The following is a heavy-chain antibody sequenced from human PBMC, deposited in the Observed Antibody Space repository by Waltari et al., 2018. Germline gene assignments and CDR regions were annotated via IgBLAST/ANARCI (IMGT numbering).Heavy chain of an antibody. D-gene: IGHD3-22*01. CDR3: ANYYYDTFDY. CDR1: TCGFS. J-gene: IGHJ4*02. CDR2: IYHSGST. V-gene: IGHV4-38-2*01. Sequence: TCGFSSCWWQLPGKGLEWIGSIYHSGSTYYNPSLKSRVTISVDTSKNQFSLKLSSVTAADTAVYYCANYYYDTFDYWGQGTLVTVSS.